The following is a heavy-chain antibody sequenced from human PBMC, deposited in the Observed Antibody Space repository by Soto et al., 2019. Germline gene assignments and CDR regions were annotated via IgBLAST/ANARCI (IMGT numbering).Heavy chain of an antibody. CDR1: GFTFSSYA. Sequence: EVQLLESGGGLVQPGGSLRLSCAASGFTFSSYAMSWVRQAPGKGLEWVSAISGSGGSTYYADSVKGRFTISRDNSKNTLYLQMNSLRAEDTAVYYCAKDHRVGATPVPKDAFDIWGQGTMVTVSS. CDR2: ISGSGGST. V-gene: IGHV3-23*01. J-gene: IGHJ3*02. D-gene: IGHD1-26*01. CDR3: AKDHRVGATPVPKDAFDI.